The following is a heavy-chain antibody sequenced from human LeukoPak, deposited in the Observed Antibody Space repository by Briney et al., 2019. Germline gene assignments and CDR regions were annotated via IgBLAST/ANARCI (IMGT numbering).Heavy chain of an antibody. CDR3: AELGITMIGGV. CDR1: GFTFDDYS. V-gene: IGHV3-9*01. Sequence: GGSLRLSCAASGFTFDDYSMHWVRQAPGTGLEWVSGISWNSDSLAYADSVKGRFTISRDNAKNSLYLQMNSLRAEDTAVYYCAELGITMIGGVWGKGTTVTISS. D-gene: IGHD3-10*02. J-gene: IGHJ6*04. CDR2: ISWNSDSL.